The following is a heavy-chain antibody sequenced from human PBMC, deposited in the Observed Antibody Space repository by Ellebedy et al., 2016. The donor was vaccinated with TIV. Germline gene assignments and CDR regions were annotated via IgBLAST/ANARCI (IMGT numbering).Heavy chain of an antibody. V-gene: IGHV5-51*01. CDR1: GYSFTSYW. CDR2: IYPDDSDT. Sequence: GESLKISCKGSGYSFTSYWISWVRQMPGKGLEWMGIIYPDDSDTRYSPSFQGQVTISADKSISTAYLQWSSLMASDTVIYYCARPLAVAGPRSYYYYGMDVWGQGTLVTVSS. CDR3: ARPLAVAGPRSYYYYGMDV. J-gene: IGHJ6*02. D-gene: IGHD6-19*01.